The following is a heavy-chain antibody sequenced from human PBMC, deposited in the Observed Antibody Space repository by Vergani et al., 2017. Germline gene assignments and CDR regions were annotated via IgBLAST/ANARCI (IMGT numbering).Heavy chain of an antibody. Sequence: QVQLQESGPGLVKPSETLSLTCTVSGGSISSYYWSWIRQPAGKGLEWIGRIYTSGSTNYNPSLKSRVTMSVDTSKNQFSLKLSSVTAADTAVYYCARGSVSSSWTQGYYYYYMDVWGKGTTVTVSS. CDR3: ARGSVSSSWTQGYYYYYMDV. D-gene: IGHD6-13*01. CDR2: IYTSGST. J-gene: IGHJ6*03. V-gene: IGHV4-4*07. CDR1: GGSISSYY.